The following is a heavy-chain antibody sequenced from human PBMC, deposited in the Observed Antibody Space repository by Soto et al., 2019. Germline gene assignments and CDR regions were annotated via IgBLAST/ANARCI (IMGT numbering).Heavy chain of an antibody. V-gene: IGHV3-7*01. D-gene: IGHD6-13*01. J-gene: IGHJ4*02. CDR2: IKHDGSEK. CDR3: ATERADAAAVDY. CDR1: GFTFSSYW. Sequence: EVQLVESGGGLVQPGGSLRLSCAASGFTFSSYWMNWVRQAPGKGLEWVANIKHDGSEKYYVDSVKGRFTISRDNAKNSLYLQMNSLRGEDTAVYYCATERADAAAVDYWGQGTLVTVPS.